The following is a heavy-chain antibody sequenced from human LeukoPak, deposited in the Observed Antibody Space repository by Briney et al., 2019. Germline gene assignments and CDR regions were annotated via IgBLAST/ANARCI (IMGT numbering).Heavy chain of an antibody. CDR2: IEKDGSEE. Sequence: RAGGSLRLSCAASGFTFSSHWMTWVRQAPGKGLECVANIEKDGSEEYYLDSVKGRFTTSRDNAKDSLYLQMNSLRVEDTAVYYCARGSRDILTGRDAFDIWGQGTMVTVSS. CDR1: GFTFSSHW. V-gene: IGHV3-7*02. D-gene: IGHD3-9*01. CDR3: ARGSRDILTGRDAFDI. J-gene: IGHJ3*02.